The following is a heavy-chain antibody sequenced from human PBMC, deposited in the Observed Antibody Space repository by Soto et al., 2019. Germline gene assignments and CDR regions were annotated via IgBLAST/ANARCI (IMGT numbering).Heavy chain of an antibody. D-gene: IGHD6-6*01. CDR3: AKVVGSARLLRYYYYYGMDV. V-gene: IGHV3-23*01. CDR1: GFTFSSYA. Sequence: GGSLRLSCAASGFTFSSYAMSWVRQAPGKGLEWVSAISGSGGSTYYADSVKGRFTISRDNSKNTLYLQMNSLRAEDTAVYYCAKVVGSARLLRYYYYYGMDVWGQGTTVTVSS. CDR2: ISGSGGST. J-gene: IGHJ6*02.